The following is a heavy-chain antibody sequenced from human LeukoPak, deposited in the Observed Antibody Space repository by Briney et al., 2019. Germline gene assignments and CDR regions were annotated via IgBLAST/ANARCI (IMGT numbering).Heavy chain of an antibody. CDR3: ASERGLSYSSSWFNRPPAYYGMDV. J-gene: IGHJ6*02. Sequence: PSETLSLTCAVYGGSFSGYYWSWIRQPPGKGLEWVGEINHSGSTNYNPSLKSRVTISVDTSKNQFSLKLSSVTAADTAVYYCASERGLSYSSSWFNRPPAYYGMDVGGQGTTVTVSS. CDR2: INHSGST. CDR1: GGSFSGYY. V-gene: IGHV4-34*01. D-gene: IGHD6-13*01.